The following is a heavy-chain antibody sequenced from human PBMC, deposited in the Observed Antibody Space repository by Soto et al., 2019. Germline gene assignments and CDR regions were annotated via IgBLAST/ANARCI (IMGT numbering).Heavy chain of an antibody. V-gene: IGHV4-39*07. CDR3: ARHDNMTLGSQYLDS. CDR1: GDSISSSSYY. D-gene: IGHD1-1*01. Sequence: ETLSLTCTVSGDSISSSSYYWGWIRQPPGKGLEWIGSIYYSGSTDYNPSLKSRVTISVDTSKNQFSLKLTSVTAADTALYFCARHDNMTLGSQYLDSWGPGTLVTVSS. J-gene: IGHJ4*02. CDR2: IYYSGST.